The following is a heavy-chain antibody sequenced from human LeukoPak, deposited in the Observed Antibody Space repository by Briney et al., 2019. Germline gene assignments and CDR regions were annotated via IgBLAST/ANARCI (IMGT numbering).Heavy chain of an antibody. CDR3: ARGGWGTGTDY. CDR1: GFTFSNYW. V-gene: IGHV3-74*01. CDR2: VNNDGSST. J-gene: IGHJ4*02. Sequence: PGRSLRLSCAASGFTFSNYWMHWVSQAAGKGLVWVSRVNNDGSSTTYADSVKGRFTISRDNAKNTIYLQMNSLRAEDTAVYYCARGGWGTGTDYWGQGTLVTVSS. D-gene: IGHD1-1*01.